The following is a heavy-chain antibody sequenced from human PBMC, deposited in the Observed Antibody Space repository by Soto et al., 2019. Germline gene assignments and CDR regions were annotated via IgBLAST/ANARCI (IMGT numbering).Heavy chain of an antibody. CDR2: ISWNSGSI. D-gene: IGHD3-10*01. CDR3: AKAHYYGSGSYSVGN. J-gene: IGHJ4*02. Sequence: SLRLSCAASGFTFDDYAMHWVRQAPGKGLEWVSGISWNSGSIGYADSVKGRFTISRDNAKNSLYLQMNSLRAEDTALYYCAKAHYYGSGSYSVGNWGQGTLVTVSS. V-gene: IGHV3-9*01. CDR1: GFTFDDYA.